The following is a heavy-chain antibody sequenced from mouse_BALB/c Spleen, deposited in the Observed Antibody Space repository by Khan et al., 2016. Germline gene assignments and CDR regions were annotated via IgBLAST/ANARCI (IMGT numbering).Heavy chain of an antibody. D-gene: IGHD2-2*01. CDR1: GYTFSSYW. J-gene: IGHJ3*01. CDR2: ILPGSGST. V-gene: IGHV1-9*01. CDR3: ARRSRNGYDSWFAY. Sequence: QVQLKQSGAELMKPGASVKISCKATGYTFSSYWIEWVKQRPGHGLEWIGEILPGSGSTNYNEKFKGKATFTADTSSNTAYMQLSSLTSEDSAVXYCARRSRNGYDSWFAYWGQGTLVTVSA.